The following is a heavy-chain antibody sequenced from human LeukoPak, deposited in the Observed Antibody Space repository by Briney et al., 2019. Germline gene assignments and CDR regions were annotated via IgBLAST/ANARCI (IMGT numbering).Heavy chain of an antibody. CDR3: VAEGECLSLDY. CDR1: GFNFSSKG. Sequence: GGSLRVSCVASGFNFSSKGIHWVRQAPGKGLEWVAFIPLDERNKYYGDAVKGRLTISRDNSKNTLYLQMNSLRPEDTAMYYCVAEGECLSLDYWGQGTLVTVSS. J-gene: IGHJ4*02. V-gene: IGHV3-30*02. D-gene: IGHD3-3*01. CDR2: IPLDERNK.